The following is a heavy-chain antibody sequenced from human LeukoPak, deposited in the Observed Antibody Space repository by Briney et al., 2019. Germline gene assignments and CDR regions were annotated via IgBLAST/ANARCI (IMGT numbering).Heavy chain of an antibody. CDR2: IIPILGIA. J-gene: IGHJ4*02. CDR1: GGTFSSYA. Sequence: GASVKVSCKASGGTFSSYAISWVRQAPGQGLEWMGRIIPILGIANYAQKFQGRVTITADKSTSTAYMELSSLRSEDTAVYYCARDPSYGSGRFCYWGQGTLVTVSS. V-gene: IGHV1-69*04. CDR3: ARDPSYGSGRFCY. D-gene: IGHD3-10*01.